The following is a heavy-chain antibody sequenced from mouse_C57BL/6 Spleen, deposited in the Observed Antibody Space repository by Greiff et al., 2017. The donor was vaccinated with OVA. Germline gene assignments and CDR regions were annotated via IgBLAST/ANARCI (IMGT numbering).Heavy chain of an antibody. V-gene: IGHV1-39*01. CDR2: INPKYGTT. CDR3: ARISSSTYWYCDV. J-gene: IGHJ1*03. Sequence: EVQLQQSGPELVKPGASVKISCKASGYSFTDYNMNWVKQSNGQSLEWIGVINPKYGTTSYNQKFKGKATLTVDQSSSTAYMQLNSLTSEDSAVYYGARISSSTYWYCDVWGTGTTLTVSS. D-gene: IGHD1-1*01. CDR1: GYSFTDYN.